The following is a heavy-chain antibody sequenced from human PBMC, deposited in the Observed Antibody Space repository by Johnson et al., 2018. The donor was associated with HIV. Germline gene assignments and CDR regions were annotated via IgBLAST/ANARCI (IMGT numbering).Heavy chain of an antibody. CDR2: IKPDGSQQ. CDR1: GFTFSTHW. J-gene: IGHJ3*01. CDR3: GRGMAAAN. V-gene: IGHV3-7*03. D-gene: IGHD6-13*01. Sequence: EVQLVESGGGLVQPGGSLRLSCAASGFTFSTHWMSWVRQVPGKRPEWLANIKPDGSQQYYVDSVTGRFTISRDNADNSLSLQMNSLTVDDTAIYYCGRGMAAANWGQGTMVTVSS.